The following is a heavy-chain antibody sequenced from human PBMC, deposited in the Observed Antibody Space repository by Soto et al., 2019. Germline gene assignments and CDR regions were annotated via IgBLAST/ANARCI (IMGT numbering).Heavy chain of an antibody. V-gene: IGHV4-59*01. Sequence: SETLSLTCTVSGGSISSYYWSWIRQPPGKGLEWIGYIYYSGSTNYNPSLKSRVTISVDTSKNQFSLKLSSVTAADTAVYYCARVEGGGRGPYYYYMDVWGKGTTVTVSS. J-gene: IGHJ6*03. CDR3: ARVEGGGRGPYYYYMDV. CDR1: GGSISSYY. CDR2: IYYSGST.